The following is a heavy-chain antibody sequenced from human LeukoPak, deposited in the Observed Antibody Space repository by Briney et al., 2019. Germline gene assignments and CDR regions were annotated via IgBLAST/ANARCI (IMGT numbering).Heavy chain of an antibody. J-gene: IGHJ4*02. CDR3: ATDVPSIAAAGTIDY. CDR2: FDPEDGET. Sequence: ASVKVSCKVSGYTLTELSMHWVRQAPGKGLEWMGGFDPEDGETIYAQKFQGRVTMTEDTSTDTAYMELSSLRSEDTAVYHCATDVPSIAAAGTIDYWGQGTLVTVSS. D-gene: IGHD6-13*01. V-gene: IGHV1-24*01. CDR1: GYTLTELS.